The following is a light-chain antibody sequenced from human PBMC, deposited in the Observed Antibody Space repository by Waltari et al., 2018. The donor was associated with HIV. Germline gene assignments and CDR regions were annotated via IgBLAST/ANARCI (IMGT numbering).Light chain of an antibody. CDR1: YSNIGRNT. J-gene: IGLJ3*02. CDR2: DNG. CDR3: ASWDDNLDGWV. V-gene: IGLV1-44*01. Sequence: QSLLPQPPSASGTPGQRVTISCSGSYSNIGRNTVNWRQQLPGSAPRALIYDNGPTPPGLPHPVSGSKSRTSASRAISGVQSEEQGDYYCASWDDNLDGWVFGGGTRLTVL.